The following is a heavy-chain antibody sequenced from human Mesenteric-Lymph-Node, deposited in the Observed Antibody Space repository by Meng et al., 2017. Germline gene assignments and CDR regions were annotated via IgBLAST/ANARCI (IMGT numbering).Heavy chain of an antibody. CDR2: ISYDGSNK. V-gene: IGHV3-30*04. J-gene: IGHJ3*02. Sequence: GESLKISCAASGFTFSSYAMHWVRQAPGKGLEWVAVISYDGSNKYYADSVKGRFTISRDNSKNTLYLQMNSLRAEDTAVYYCARDLFEIKGSSMINDAFDIWGQGTMVTVSS. D-gene: IGHD3-10*01. CDR1: GFTFSSYA. CDR3: ARDLFEIKGSSMINDAFDI.